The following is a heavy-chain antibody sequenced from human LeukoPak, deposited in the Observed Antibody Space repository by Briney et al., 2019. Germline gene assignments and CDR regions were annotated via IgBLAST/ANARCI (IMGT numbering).Heavy chain of an antibody. CDR2: MSPNSGNT. CDR1: GYTFTSYD. CDR3: ARVLRLYSSSWYNWFDP. Sequence: ASVKVSCKASGYTFTSYDINWVRQATGQGLEWMGWMSPNSGNTGYAQKFQGRATMTRNTSISTAYMELSSLRSEDTAVYYCARVLRLYSSSWYNWFDPWGQGTLVTVSS. D-gene: IGHD6-13*01. V-gene: IGHV1-8*01. J-gene: IGHJ5*02.